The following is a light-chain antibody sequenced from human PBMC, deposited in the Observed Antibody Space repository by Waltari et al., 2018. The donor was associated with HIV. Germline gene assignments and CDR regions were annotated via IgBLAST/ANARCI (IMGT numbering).Light chain of an antibody. CDR3: CSYAGSSTHV. V-gene: IGLV2-23*02. CDR1: SSDVGSYNV. CDR2: EVN. Sequence: QSALTQPASVSGSPGQSITISCTGTSSDVGSYNVVSWYQQHPGKASKLMIYEVNKRPAGVSNRFSGSKSGNTASLTISGLQAEDEADYHCCSYAGSSTHVFGTGTKVTVL. J-gene: IGLJ1*01.